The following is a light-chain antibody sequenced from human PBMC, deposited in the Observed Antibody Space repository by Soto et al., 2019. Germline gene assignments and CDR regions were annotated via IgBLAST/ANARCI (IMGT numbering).Light chain of an antibody. CDR3: SSYSGITPYV. Sequence: QSALTQPPSASGTPGEPVAISCTGTSSDVGGYTYVSWYQQHPGKAPKLMIYEVSKRPSGVPDRFSCSKSGNTASLTVSGLHAEDEADYYCSSYSGITPYVFGTGTKVTVL. J-gene: IGLJ1*01. CDR2: EVS. V-gene: IGLV2-8*01. CDR1: SSDVGGYTY.